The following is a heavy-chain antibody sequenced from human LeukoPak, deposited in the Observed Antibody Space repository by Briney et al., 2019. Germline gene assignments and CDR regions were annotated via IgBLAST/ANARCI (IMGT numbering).Heavy chain of an antibody. J-gene: IGHJ5*02. Sequence: SETLSLTCTVSGGSISSNYWSWIRQPPGKGLEWIGYIYSSGSTNYNPSLKSRVTISVDTSKNQFSLNLGSVTAADTAMYYCARDVVVVVAATGNWFDPWGQGTLVTVSS. CDR1: GGSISSNY. D-gene: IGHD2-15*01. CDR3: ARDVVVVVAATGNWFDP. CDR2: IYSSGST. V-gene: IGHV4-4*08.